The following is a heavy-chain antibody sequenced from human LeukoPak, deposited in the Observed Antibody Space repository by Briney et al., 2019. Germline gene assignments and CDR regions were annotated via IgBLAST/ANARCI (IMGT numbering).Heavy chain of an antibody. J-gene: IGHJ6*03. D-gene: IGHD7-27*01. CDR3: ARDSRTGEGYYYYYLDV. CDR1: GGSISSGSYY. V-gene: IGHV4-61*02. CDR2: IYTSGST. Sequence: PSETLSLTCTVSGGSISSGSYYWSWIRQPAGKGLEWIGRIYTSGSTNYNPSLKSRVTISVDTSKNQFSLKLTSVTAADTAVYYCARDSRTGEGYYYYYLDVWGKGTTVTISS.